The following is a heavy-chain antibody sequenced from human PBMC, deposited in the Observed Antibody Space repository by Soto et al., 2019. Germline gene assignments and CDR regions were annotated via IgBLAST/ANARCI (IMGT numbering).Heavy chain of an antibody. Sequence: PSETLSLTCAVSGGSISSGGYSWSWIRQPPGKGLEWIGYIYHSGSTYYNPSLKSRVTISVDRSKNQFSLKLSSVTAADTAVYYCARSYYYDSSGFDYWGQGTLVTSPQ. CDR2: IYHSGST. CDR3: ARSYYYDSSGFDY. CDR1: GGSISSGGYS. V-gene: IGHV4-30-2*01. D-gene: IGHD3-22*01. J-gene: IGHJ4*02.